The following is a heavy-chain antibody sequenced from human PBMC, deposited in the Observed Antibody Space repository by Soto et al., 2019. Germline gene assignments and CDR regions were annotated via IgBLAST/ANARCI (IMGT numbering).Heavy chain of an antibody. Sequence: EKQLVESGGALAQPGGSLRLSCVGSGFTFSIYALTWVRQAPGKGLEWVSLITNNGDTTFFGDSVKGRFSISRDNSENTLYLLLENLRAEHTAVYYCAMSAGYGGAFDVWGQGTMVAVSS. CDR3: AMSAGYGGAFDV. CDR2: ITNNGDTT. J-gene: IGHJ3*01. D-gene: IGHD5-12*01. CDR1: GFTFSIYA. V-gene: IGHV3-23*04.